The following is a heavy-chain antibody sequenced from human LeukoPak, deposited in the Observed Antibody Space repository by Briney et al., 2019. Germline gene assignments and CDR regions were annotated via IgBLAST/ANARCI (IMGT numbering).Heavy chain of an antibody. CDR3: ARDSKGGDAFDI. Sequence: ASVKVSCKASGYTFTSYYMHWVRQAPGQGLEWMGIINPSGGGTSYAQKFQGRVTMTRDTSTSTVYMELSSLRSEDTAVYYCARDSKGGDAFDIWGQGTMVTVSS. CDR2: INPSGGGT. D-gene: IGHD3-16*01. J-gene: IGHJ3*02. CDR1: GYTFTSYY. V-gene: IGHV1-46*01.